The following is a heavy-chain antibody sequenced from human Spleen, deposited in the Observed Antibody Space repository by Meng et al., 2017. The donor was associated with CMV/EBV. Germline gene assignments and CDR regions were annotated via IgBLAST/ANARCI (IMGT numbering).Heavy chain of an antibody. Sequence: SETLSLTCTVSGGSVSSGNYYWSWLRQPPGKGLEWIGYISYIGSTNYNPSLKSRVTISVDTSKNQFSLKLRSVTAADTAVFYCARDILERNAFDMWGQGTMVTVSS. D-gene: IGHD1-1*01. CDR1: GGSVSSGNYY. V-gene: IGHV4-61*01. CDR2: ISYIGST. J-gene: IGHJ3*02. CDR3: ARDILERNAFDM.